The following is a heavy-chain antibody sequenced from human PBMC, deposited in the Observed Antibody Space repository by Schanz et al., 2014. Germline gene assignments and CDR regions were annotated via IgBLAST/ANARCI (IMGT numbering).Heavy chain of an antibody. V-gene: IGHV3-30*04. CDR2: ISFDGNNK. CDR3: AKHVRSLTGNDY. CDR1: GFTFSSYA. J-gene: IGHJ4*02. Sequence: QVQLVESGGGVVQPGRSLRLSCVASGFTFSSYAMHWVRQAPGKGLEWVAVISFDGNNKHYADSVKGRFTISRDSSKNTLYLQMNSLRAGDTAVYYCAKHVRSLTGNDYWGQGTLVTVSS. D-gene: IGHD3-9*01.